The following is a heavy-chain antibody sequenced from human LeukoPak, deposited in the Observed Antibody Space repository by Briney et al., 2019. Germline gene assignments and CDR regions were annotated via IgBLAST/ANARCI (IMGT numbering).Heavy chain of an antibody. Sequence: GGSLRLSCAASGFTFSSYAMSWVRQAPGKGLEWVSAISGSGDSTYYGDSVKGRFTISRDNSKNTLYLQMNSLRAEDTAVYYCASLYGDYDIDYWGQGTLVTVSS. V-gene: IGHV3-23*01. D-gene: IGHD4-17*01. CDR1: GFTFSSYA. J-gene: IGHJ4*02. CDR3: ASLYGDYDIDY. CDR2: ISGSGDST.